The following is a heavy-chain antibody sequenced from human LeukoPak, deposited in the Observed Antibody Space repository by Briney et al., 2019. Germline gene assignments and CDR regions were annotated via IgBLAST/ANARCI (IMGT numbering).Heavy chain of an antibody. V-gene: IGHV3-21*01. CDR1: GFTFSSYS. CDR2: ISSSSYI. J-gene: IGHJ4*02. D-gene: IGHD6-13*01. CDR3: ARSKGAAADPYYIDY. Sequence: GGSLRLSCAASGFTFSSYSMNWVRQAPGKGLEWVSSISSSSYIYYADSVKGRFTISRDNAKNSLYLQMNSLRAEDTAVYYCARSKGAAADPYYIDYWGLGTLVTVSS.